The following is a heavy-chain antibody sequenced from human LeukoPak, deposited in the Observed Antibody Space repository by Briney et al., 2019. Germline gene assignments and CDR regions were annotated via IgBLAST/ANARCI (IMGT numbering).Heavy chain of an antibody. Sequence: ESLKISCEGSGNSFTNYWIGLVRQMPGEGLEWMGIIRPGDSHTRYSTSFQGQVTISVDKSKTTAYLQWGSLRASDTAMYYCARQGPTVNTAFDIWGQGTMVTVSS. CDR1: GNSFTNYW. CDR2: IRPGDSHT. V-gene: IGHV5-51*01. J-gene: IGHJ3*02. CDR3: ARQGPTVNTAFDI. D-gene: IGHD4-11*01.